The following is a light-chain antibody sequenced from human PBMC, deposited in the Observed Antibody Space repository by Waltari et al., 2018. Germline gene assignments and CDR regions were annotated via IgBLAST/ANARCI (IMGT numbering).Light chain of an antibody. J-gene: IGKJ4*01. CDR3: QQYGSSPPLT. Sequence: EIVLTQSPGTLSLSPGERATLSCRASQSVSSNYLAFYQQKPGQAPRLLIYGESSRATGIPDRFSGSGSGTDFTLTISRLEPEDFAVYYCQQYGSSPPLTFGGGTKVEIK. V-gene: IGKV3-20*01. CDR1: QSVSSNY. CDR2: GES.